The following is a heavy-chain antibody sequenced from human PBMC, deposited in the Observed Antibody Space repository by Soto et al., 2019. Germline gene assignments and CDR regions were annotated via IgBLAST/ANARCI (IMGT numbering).Heavy chain of an antibody. D-gene: IGHD2-2*01. CDR1: GFTFSSYG. J-gene: IGHJ4*02. CDR2: ISDTGSSH. Sequence: GGSLRLSCVGSGFTFSSYGMHWVRQSPGKGLECVAVISDTGSSHYYAASVEGRFTISRENSKNTLSLHMDRLRVEDTAVYYCAKDRGGDCPDNSCYFGADYWGQGTPVTV. V-gene: IGHV3-30*18. CDR3: AKDRGGDCPDNSCYFGADY.